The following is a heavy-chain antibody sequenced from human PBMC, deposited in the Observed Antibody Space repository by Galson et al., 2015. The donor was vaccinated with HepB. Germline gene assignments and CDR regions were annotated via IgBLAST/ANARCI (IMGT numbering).Heavy chain of an antibody. Sequence: DNGQAKYSQKFQARVTITRDTSASTAYMEVSGLRPEDTALYYCAISHGRHSAWDYWGQGALVTVSS. D-gene: IGHD4-23*01. V-gene: IGHV1-3*01. CDR3: AISHGRHSAWDY. J-gene: IGHJ4*02. CDR2: DNGQA.